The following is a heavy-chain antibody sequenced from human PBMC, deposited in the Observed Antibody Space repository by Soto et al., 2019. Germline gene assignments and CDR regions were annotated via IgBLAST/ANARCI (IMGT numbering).Heavy chain of an antibody. Sequence: QVQLVESGGGVVQPGRSRRLSCAASGFTFKNYGMFWVRQAPGTGLEWVALISHDGSQRFYADSVKGRFTISRDDSKNTVSLQMNSLRAEDTAIYYCAKRITISGYGDYYYYGMDVWGQGTTVMVSS. CDR3: AKRITISGYGDYYYYGMDV. CDR1: GFTFKNYG. CDR2: ISHDGSQR. V-gene: IGHV3-30*18. D-gene: IGHD3-3*01. J-gene: IGHJ6*02.